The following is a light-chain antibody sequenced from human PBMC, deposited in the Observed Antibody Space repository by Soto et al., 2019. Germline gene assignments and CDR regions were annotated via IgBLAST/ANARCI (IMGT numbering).Light chain of an antibody. V-gene: IGKV1-5*03. CDR3: QHYNSYPWT. Sequence: DIQMTQSPSTLSVSVGDRVTITCRASQSISSWLAWYQQKPGQAPKLLIYKASSLESGVPSRFSGSGSGTEFTLPISSLQPDDFATYYCQHYNSYPWTFGQGTKVDIK. J-gene: IGKJ1*01. CDR2: KAS. CDR1: QSISSW.